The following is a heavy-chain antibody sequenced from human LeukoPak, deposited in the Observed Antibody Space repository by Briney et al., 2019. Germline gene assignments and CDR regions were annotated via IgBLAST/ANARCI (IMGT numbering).Heavy chain of an antibody. V-gene: IGHV4-34*01. J-gene: IGHJ4*02. CDR3: ARRRGSSWRFDY. D-gene: IGHD6-13*01. Sequence: ASETLSLTCAVYGGSFSGYYWSWIRQPPGKGLEWIGEINHSGSTNYNPSLKSRVTISVDTSKNQFSLKLSSVTAADTAVYYCARRRGSSWRFDYWGQGTLVTVSS. CDR2: INHSGST. CDR1: GGSFSGYY.